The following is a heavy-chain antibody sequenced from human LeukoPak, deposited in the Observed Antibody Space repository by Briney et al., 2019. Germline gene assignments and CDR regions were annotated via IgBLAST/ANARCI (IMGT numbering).Heavy chain of an antibody. J-gene: IGHJ4*02. CDR3: FSAAGQAFDY. CDR1: GFTFNSYG. D-gene: IGHD6-13*01. V-gene: IGHV3-30*03. CDR2: ISYDGTNK. Sequence: GGSLRLSYAASGFTFNSYGMHWVRQVPGKGLEWVAIISYDGTNKYYADSVKGRFTISRDSSKNTLYLQMNSLRAEDTAVYYCFSAAGQAFDYWGQGTLVTVSS.